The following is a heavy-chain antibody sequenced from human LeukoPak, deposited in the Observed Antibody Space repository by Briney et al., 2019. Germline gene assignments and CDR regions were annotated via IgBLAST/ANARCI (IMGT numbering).Heavy chain of an antibody. Sequence: GGSLRLSCAASGFTFNHAWMSWVRQAPGKGLEWVGRIKSKTDGGTTDYAAPVKGRFTISRDDSKNTLFLQMNSLKTEDTAVYYCTTGASKYSSGKDYWGQGTLVTVSS. J-gene: IGHJ4*02. CDR3: TTGASKYSSGKDY. CDR2: IKSKTDGGTT. D-gene: IGHD6-19*01. V-gene: IGHV3-15*01. CDR1: GFTFNHAW.